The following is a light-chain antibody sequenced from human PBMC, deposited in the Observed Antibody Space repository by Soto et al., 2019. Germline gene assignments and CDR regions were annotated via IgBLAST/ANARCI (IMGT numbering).Light chain of an antibody. CDR1: QSISSW. J-gene: IGKJ1*01. Sequence: DIQMTQSPSTLSASVGDRVTISCRASQSISSWLAWLQQKPGKAPNLLLYKASNLISGVPSRVSGSGSGTEFTLTISSLQPDDFATYYCLQYSGNSRTFGQGTKLEIK. CDR3: LQYSGNSRT. V-gene: IGKV1-5*03. CDR2: KAS.